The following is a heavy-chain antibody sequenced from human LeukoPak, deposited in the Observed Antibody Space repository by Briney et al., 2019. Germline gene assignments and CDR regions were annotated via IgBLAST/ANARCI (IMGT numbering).Heavy chain of an antibody. V-gene: IGHV1-2*02. D-gene: IGHD3-22*01. J-gene: IGHJ5*02. Sequence: ASVKVSCKASGYTFTGYYMHWVRQAPGQGLEWMGWINPNSGGTNYAQKFQGRVTMTRDTSISTAYMELSRLRFDDTAVYYCARDPGGVSSGYYYVENWFDPWGQGTLVTVSS. CDR2: INPNSGGT. CDR3: ARDPGGVSSGYYYVENWFDP. CDR1: GYTFTGYY.